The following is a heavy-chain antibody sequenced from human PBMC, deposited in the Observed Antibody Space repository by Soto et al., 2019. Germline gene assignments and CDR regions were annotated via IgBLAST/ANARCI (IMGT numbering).Heavy chain of an antibody. V-gene: IGHV1-69*01. J-gene: IGHJ2*01. CDR1: GGTFSSYA. Sequence: QVQLVQSGAEVKKPGSSVKVSCKASGGTFSSYAISWVRQAPGQGLEWMGGIIPIFGTANYAQKFQGRVTITADESTSTAYMELSSLRSEDTAVYYCARIQLAPPPHSSCKTWYFDLWGRGPLVTVSS. CDR2: IIPIFGTA. D-gene: IGHD6-19*01. CDR3: ARIQLAPPPHSSCKTWYFDL.